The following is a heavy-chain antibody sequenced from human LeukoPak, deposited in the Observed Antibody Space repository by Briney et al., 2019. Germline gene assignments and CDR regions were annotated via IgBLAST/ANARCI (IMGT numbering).Heavy chain of an antibody. D-gene: IGHD4-23*01. CDR1: GGTFSSYA. J-gene: IGHJ3*01. Sequence: GASVKVSCKASGGTFSSYAISWVRQPPGQGLEWMGGIIPIFGTANYAQKFQGRVTITADESTSTAYMELSSLRSADTAVYYCARPSTTVVTGGGGDAFDLWGQGTMVPVSS. CDR2: IIPIFGTA. V-gene: IGHV1-69*13. CDR3: ARPSTTVVTGGGGDAFDL.